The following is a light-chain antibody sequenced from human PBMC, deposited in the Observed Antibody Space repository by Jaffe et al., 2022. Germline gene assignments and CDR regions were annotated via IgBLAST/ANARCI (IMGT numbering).Light chain of an antibody. CDR1: QDISNH. V-gene: IGKV1-33*01. CDR2: HAS. Sequence: DIQMTQSPSSLSTSVGDRVTITCQASQDISNHLNWYQQKPGKAPKLLIYHASNLETGVPSRFSGSGSGTDFTFTISSLQPEDIATYYCQQYDPLPLFTFGPGTKVDIK. J-gene: IGKJ3*01. CDR3: QQYDPLPLFT.